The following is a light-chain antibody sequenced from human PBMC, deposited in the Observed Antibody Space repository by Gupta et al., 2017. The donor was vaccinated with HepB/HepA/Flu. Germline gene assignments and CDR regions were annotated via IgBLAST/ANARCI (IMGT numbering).Light chain of an antibody. J-gene: IGLJ1*01. CDR2: DKN. CDR3: NSRDTSGYPRYV. CDR1: TLRTYY. Sequence: SSELAQDPAVSVALGQTVRITCQGDTLRTYYASWYQQKPGQAPILVIYDKNSRPSGIPDRFSGSRSGNTASLTITGAQAEDEADYYCNSRDTSGYPRYVFGSGTTVTVL. V-gene: IGLV3-19*01.